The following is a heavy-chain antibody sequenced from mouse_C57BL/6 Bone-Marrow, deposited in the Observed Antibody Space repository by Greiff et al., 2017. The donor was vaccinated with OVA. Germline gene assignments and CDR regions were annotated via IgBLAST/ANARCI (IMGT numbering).Heavy chain of an antibody. Sequence: LVESGGDLVKPGGSLKLSCAASGFTFSSYGMSWVRQTPDKRLEWVATISSGGSYTYYPDSVKGRFTISRDNAKNTLYLQMSSLKSEDTAMYYCARWADYWGQGTSVTVSS. CDR1: GFTFSSYG. J-gene: IGHJ4*01. CDR3: ARWADY. CDR2: ISSGGSYT. V-gene: IGHV5-6*01.